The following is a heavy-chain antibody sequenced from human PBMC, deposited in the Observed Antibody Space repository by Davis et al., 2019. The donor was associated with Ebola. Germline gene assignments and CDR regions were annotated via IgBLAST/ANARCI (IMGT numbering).Heavy chain of an antibody. CDR1: GYSFNSYG. J-gene: IGHJ6*02. V-gene: IGHV1-18*01. CDR3: ARDARESHYGMDV. D-gene: IGHD5-24*01. CDR2: ISAYNGNI. Sequence: ASVKVSCKVPGYSFNSYGVSWVRQAPGQGLEWMGWISAYNGNIKSAQKFQDRVTMTTDTSTTTAHMELRSLRSDDTAVYYCARDARESHYGMDVWGQGTTVTVSS.